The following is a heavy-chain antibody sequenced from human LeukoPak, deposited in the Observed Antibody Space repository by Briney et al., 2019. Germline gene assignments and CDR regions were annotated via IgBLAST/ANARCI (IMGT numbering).Heavy chain of an antibody. CDR3: ARGIGYSGYDFFDY. Sequence: GGSLRLSCAASRFTFSIYHMHWVRQATGKGLEWVSSISSSSSYIYYADSVKGRFTISRDNAKNSLYLQMNSLRAEDTAVYYCARGIGYSGYDFFDYWGQGTLVTVSS. J-gene: IGHJ4*02. CDR2: ISSSSSYI. CDR1: RFTFSIYH. D-gene: IGHD5-12*01. V-gene: IGHV3-21*01.